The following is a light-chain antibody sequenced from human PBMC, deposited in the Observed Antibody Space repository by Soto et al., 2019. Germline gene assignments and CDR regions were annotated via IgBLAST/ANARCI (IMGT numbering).Light chain of an antibody. Sequence: TQPASESVSPEQAVTISCTGTSSDVGTYNLVSWYQQHPGKAPKLIIYEVAERPSGVSNRFSGSKFGNTASLTISGLLPEDEADYYCCSYGGSSALPHVFGTGTKVTVL. CDR1: SSDVGTYNL. V-gene: IGLV2-23*02. J-gene: IGLJ1*01. CDR3: CSYGGSSALPHV. CDR2: EVA.